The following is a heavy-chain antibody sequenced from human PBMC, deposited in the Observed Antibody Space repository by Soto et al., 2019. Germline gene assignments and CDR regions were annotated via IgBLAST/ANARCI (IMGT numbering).Heavy chain of an antibody. CDR1: GYTFTSYD. V-gene: IGHV1-8*01. CDR2: MNPNSGNT. CDR3: ARWPDGYYYYGMDV. Sequence: QVQLVQSGAEVKKPGASVKVSCKASGYTFTSYDINWVRQATGQGLEWMGWMNPNSGNTGYAQKFKGRVTMTRNTSMSTAYMELSSLGSEDTAVYYCARWPDGYYYYGMDVWGQGTTVTVSS. J-gene: IGHJ6*02.